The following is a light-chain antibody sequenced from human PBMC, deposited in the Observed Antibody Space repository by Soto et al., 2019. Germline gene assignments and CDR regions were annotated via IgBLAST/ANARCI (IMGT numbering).Light chain of an antibody. CDR2: EVS. J-gene: IGLJ3*02. Sequence: QSALTQPASVSGSPGQSITISCTGTSSDIGVYNYVSWYQQHPGKAPKLVICEVSNRPSGVSSRFSGSKSGNTASLSISGLQAEDEADYYCSSYSRTKTIVFGGGTKLTVL. CDR3: SSYSRTKTIV. V-gene: IGLV2-14*01. CDR1: SSDIGVYNY.